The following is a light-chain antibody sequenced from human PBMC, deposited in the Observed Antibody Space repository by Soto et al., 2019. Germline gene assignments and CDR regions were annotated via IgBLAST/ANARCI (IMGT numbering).Light chain of an antibody. J-gene: IGKJ4*01. Sequence: EIVLTQSPGTLSLSPGERATLSCRASQSVSSDYLAWYQQKPGQTPKVLIYRASSRATGIPDRFSGSGSGTDFTLTIRRXEPEDFAVYHCQQYGSSPLTFGGGTKVDTK. CDR1: QSVSSDY. V-gene: IGKV3-20*01. CDR2: RAS. CDR3: QQYGSSPLT.